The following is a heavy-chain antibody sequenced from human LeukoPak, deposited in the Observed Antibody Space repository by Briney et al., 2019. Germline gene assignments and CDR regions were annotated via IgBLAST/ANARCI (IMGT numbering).Heavy chain of an antibody. CDR3: AKDLGIGYYDSSGVDY. V-gene: IGHV3-30*02. J-gene: IGHJ4*02. D-gene: IGHD3-22*01. Sequence: GGSLRLSCAAPGFTFSNYGMHWVRQTPGKGLEWVAFIRYDGSNKYYADSVKGRFTISRDNSKNTLYLQMNSLRAEDTAVYYCAKDLGIGYYDSSGVDYWGQGTLVTVSS. CDR1: GFTFSNYG. CDR2: IRYDGSNK.